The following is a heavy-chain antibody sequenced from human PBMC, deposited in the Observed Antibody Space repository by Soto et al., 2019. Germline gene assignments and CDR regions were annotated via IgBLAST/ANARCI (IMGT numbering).Heavy chain of an antibody. Sequence: EVQLVESGGGLVQPGESLRLSCEVSGIDITGHYMGWARQAPGKGLEWISIFYDSRSTYYAASVKGRFTISSGTPKNALHLQMNSLKVDDTARYYCVPVGPGAVSGTPHHWGQGTPVTVSS. CDR3: VPVGPGAVSGTPHH. D-gene: IGHD6-19*01. V-gene: IGHV3-53*01. J-gene: IGHJ1*01. CDR1: GIDITGHY. CDR2: FYDSRST.